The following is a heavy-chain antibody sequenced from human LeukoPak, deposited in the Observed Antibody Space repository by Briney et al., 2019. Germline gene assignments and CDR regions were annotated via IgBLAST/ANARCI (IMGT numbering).Heavy chain of an antibody. CDR3: ARDLGRGWYSGGFDY. Sequence: ASVKVSCKASGYTFTGNYIHWVRQAPGQGLEWMGWINPRNGGTIYAPKFQGRVTMTRDTSISTAYMELSRLRSDDTAVYYCARDLGRGWYSGGFDYWGQGTLVTVSS. CDR1: GYTFTGNY. CDR2: INPRNGGT. D-gene: IGHD6-19*01. J-gene: IGHJ4*02. V-gene: IGHV1-2*02.